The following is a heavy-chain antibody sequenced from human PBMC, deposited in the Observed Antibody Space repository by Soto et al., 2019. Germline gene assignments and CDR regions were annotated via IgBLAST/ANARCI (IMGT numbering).Heavy chain of an antibody. CDR2: VTHSGSS. Sequence: QVQLQESGPGLVRPSQTLSLTCTVSRDSISRGDYYWSWIRQHAGKGLEWIGYVTHSGSSFYNPSLQSPGIISVGTSKNPFALKLTPVTAADTAVYYCARTRTDTSSSFDHWGQANLVTVSP. J-gene: IGHJ4*02. CDR3: ARTRTDTSSSFDH. D-gene: IGHD6-6*01. V-gene: IGHV4-31*01. CDR1: RDSISRGDYY.